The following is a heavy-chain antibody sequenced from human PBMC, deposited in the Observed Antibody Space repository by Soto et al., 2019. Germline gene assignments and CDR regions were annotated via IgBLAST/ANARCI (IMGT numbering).Heavy chain of an antibody. J-gene: IGHJ4*02. D-gene: IGHD4-17*01. Sequence: ASVKVSCKASGYTFTSYAMHWVRQAPGQRLEWMGWINAGNGNTKYSQKFQGRVTITRDTSASTAYMELSSLRSEDTAVYYCARGYGDYEPFDYWGQGTLVTVSS. CDR3: ARGYGDYEPFDY. CDR2: INAGNGNT. V-gene: IGHV1-3*01. CDR1: GYTFTSYA.